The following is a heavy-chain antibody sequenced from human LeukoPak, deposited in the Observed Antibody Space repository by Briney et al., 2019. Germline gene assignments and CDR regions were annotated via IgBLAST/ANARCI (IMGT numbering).Heavy chain of an antibody. CDR3: AKSDYYDSSGYYKYYFDY. D-gene: IGHD3-22*01. J-gene: IGHJ4*02. Sequence: GGSLRLSCAASGFTFSTYSMNWVRQAPGKGLEWVSAISGSGGSTYYADSVKGRSTISRDNSKNTLYLQMNSLRAEDTAVYYCAKSDYYDSSGYYKYYFDYWGQGTLVTVSS. V-gene: IGHV3-23*01. CDR2: ISGSGGST. CDR1: GFTFSTYS.